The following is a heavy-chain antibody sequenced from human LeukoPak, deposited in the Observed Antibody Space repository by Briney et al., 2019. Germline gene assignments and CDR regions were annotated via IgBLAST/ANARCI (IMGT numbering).Heavy chain of an antibody. D-gene: IGHD5-18*01. CDR2: IYHSGST. Sequence: SETLSLTCTVSGYSISSGYFWGWIRQPPGKGLEWIGSIYHSGSTYYNSSLKSRVTISVDTSKNQFSLKLSSVTAADTAVYYCARLMDTAMVPWYFDLWGRGTLVTVSS. V-gene: IGHV4-38-2*02. J-gene: IGHJ2*01. CDR3: ARLMDTAMVPWYFDL. CDR1: GYSISSGYF.